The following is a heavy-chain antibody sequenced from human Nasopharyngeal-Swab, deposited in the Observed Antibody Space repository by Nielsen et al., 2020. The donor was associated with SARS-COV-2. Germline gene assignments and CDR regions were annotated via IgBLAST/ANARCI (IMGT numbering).Heavy chain of an antibody. CDR2: IIPIFGTA. J-gene: IGHJ5*02. V-gene: IGHV1-69*13. CDR3: ARERGVVVVAAKVFHPIPARFDP. D-gene: IGHD2-15*01. Sequence: SVKVSCKASGGTFSSYAISWVRQAPGQGLEWVGGIIPIFGTANYAQKFQGRVTITADESTSTAYMELSSLRSEDTAVYYCARERGVVVVAAKVFHPIPARFDPWGQGTLVTVSS. CDR1: GGTFSSYA.